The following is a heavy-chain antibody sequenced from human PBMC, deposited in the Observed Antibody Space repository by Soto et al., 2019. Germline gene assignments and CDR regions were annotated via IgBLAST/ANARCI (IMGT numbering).Heavy chain of an antibody. J-gene: IGHJ4*02. Sequence: EVQLLESGGDLLQPGGSLRLSCAASGFIFSSYAMGWVRQAPGKGLEWVSAISGRGGTIYYEDSGKGRFTITRDKSKNTLNLQMNTLRGQDSAVYYCTRGSASGAFDYWGQGALVTVSS. V-gene: IGHV3-23*01. CDR3: TRGSASGAFDY. CDR1: GFIFSSYA. CDR2: ISGRGGTI. D-gene: IGHD2-8*02.